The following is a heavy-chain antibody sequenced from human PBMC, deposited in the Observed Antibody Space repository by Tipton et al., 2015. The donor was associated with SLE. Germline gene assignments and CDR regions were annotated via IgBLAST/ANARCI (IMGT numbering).Heavy chain of an antibody. CDR1: GGSISSGGYY. D-gene: IGHD7-27*01. CDR3: ARGPTGDWADY. Sequence: TLSLTCTVSGGSISSGGYYWSWIRQHPGKGLEWIGYIYYSGSTYYNPSLKSRVTISVDTSKNQFSLKLSSVTAADTAVYYCARGPTGDWADYWGQGTLVTVSS. V-gene: IGHV4-31*03. J-gene: IGHJ4*02. CDR2: IYYSGST.